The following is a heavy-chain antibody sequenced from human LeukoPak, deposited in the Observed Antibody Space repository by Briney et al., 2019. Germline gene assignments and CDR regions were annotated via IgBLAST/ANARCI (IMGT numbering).Heavy chain of an antibody. Sequence: PGGSLRLSCVASGFTFSSYTMNWVRQAPGKGLEWVSTVSDSSNIHYSDSVKGRFTISRDNARNSPYLQMSSLRDEDTAVYYCARDGLHTAHFDYWGQGTLVTVSS. V-gene: IGHV3-48*02. J-gene: IGHJ4*02. CDR2: VSDSSNI. CDR3: ARDGLHTAHFDY. D-gene: IGHD5-18*01. CDR1: GFTFSSYT.